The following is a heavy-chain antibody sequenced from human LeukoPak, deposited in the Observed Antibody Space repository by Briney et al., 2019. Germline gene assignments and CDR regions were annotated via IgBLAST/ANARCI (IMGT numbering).Heavy chain of an antibody. J-gene: IGHJ3*02. D-gene: IGHD3-22*01. CDR1: GYTFTGYG. Sequence: ASVKVSCKASGYTFTGYGISWVRQAPGQGLEWMGWISAYNDNTNYAQKLQGRVTMTTDTSTSTAYMELRSLRSDDTAVYYCARAVVYDSSGSPAFDIWGQGTMVTVSS. CDR2: ISAYNDNT. V-gene: IGHV1-18*01. CDR3: ARAVVYDSSGSPAFDI.